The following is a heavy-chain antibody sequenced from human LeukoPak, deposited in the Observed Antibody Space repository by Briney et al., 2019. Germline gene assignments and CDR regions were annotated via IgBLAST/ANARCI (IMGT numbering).Heavy chain of an antibody. CDR2: ISWNSGSM. J-gene: IGHJ3*02. CDR3: ARARGMIVVVDAFDI. CDR1: GFTFDDYA. D-gene: IGHD3-22*01. Sequence: GRSLRLSCAASGFTFDDYAMHWVRQAPGKGLEWVSGISWNSGSMDYADSVKGRFTISRDNAKNSLYLQMNSLRAEDTAVYYCARARGMIVVVDAFDIWGQGTMVTVSS. V-gene: IGHV3-9*01.